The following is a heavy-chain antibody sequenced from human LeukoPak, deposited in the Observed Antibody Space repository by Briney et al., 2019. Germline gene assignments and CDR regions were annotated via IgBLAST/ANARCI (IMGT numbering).Heavy chain of an antibody. CDR2: VIPIFGTA. V-gene: IGHV1-69*06. D-gene: IGHD3-16*01. Sequence: SVKVSCKASVDSFSSYAITWVRQAPGQGLEWLGRVIPIFGTANYPQKFQGRVTITADIFSSTVYIEMTNLTSDDTAVYFCAKQGAVTQDYYMDVWGNGTTVSVS. J-gene: IGHJ6*03. CDR3: AKQGAVTQDYYMDV. CDR1: VDSFSSYA.